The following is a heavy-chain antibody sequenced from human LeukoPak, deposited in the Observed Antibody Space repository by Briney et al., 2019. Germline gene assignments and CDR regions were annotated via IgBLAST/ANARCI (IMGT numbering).Heavy chain of an antibody. CDR1: GGSISSYY. J-gene: IGHJ4*02. Sequence: SETLSLTCTVSGGSISSYYWSWIRQPAGKGLEWIGRIYTSGSTNYNPSLKSRVTMSVDTSKNQFSLKLSSVTAADTAVYYCAREYYDSSGYYPEYYYFDYWGQGTLVIVSS. CDR3: AREYYDSSGYYPEYYYFDY. CDR2: IYTSGST. V-gene: IGHV4-4*07. D-gene: IGHD3-22*01.